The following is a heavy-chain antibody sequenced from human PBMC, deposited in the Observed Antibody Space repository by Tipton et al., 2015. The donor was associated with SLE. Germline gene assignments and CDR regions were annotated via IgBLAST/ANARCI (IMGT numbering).Heavy chain of an antibody. CDR1: GGSFSGYY. J-gene: IGHJ4*02. CDR2: INHSGST. CDR3: ARLWLRDYFDY. Sequence: TLSLTCAVYGGSFSGYYWSWIRQPPGKGLEWIGEINHSGSTNYNPSLKSRVTISVDTSKNQFSLKLSSVTAADTAVYYCARLWLRDYFDYWGQGTLVTVSS. V-gene: IGHV4-34*01. D-gene: IGHD3-10*01.